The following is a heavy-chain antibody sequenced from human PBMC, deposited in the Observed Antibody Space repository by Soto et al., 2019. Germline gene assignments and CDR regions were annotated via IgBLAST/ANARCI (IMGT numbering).Heavy chain of an antibody. J-gene: IGHJ2*01. CDR1: GFTFSSYA. CDR3: AKDRDYYDSSGYYPYWYFDL. V-gene: IGHV3-23*01. CDR2: ISGSGGST. D-gene: IGHD3-22*01. Sequence: EVQLLESGGGLVQPGGSLRLSCAASGFTFSSYAMSWVRQAPGKGLEWVSAISGSGGSTYYADSVKGRFTISRDNSKNTLYMQMNSLRAEDTAVYYCAKDRDYYDSSGYYPYWYFDLWGRVTLVTVSS.